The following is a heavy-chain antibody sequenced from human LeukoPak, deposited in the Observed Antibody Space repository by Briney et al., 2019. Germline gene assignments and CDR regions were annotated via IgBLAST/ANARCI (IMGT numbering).Heavy chain of an antibody. D-gene: IGHD3-22*01. CDR3: ARDPDEWLLPIDY. CDR1: GFTFSNYW. J-gene: IGHJ4*02. V-gene: IGHV3-7*01. Sequence: PGGSLRLSCAASGFTFSNYWMTWVRQAPGKGLEWVANINQDGSEKYYVESVKGRFTISRDNAKNSLYLQMNSLRAEDTAVYYCARDPDEWLLPIDYWGQGTLVTVSS. CDR2: INQDGSEK.